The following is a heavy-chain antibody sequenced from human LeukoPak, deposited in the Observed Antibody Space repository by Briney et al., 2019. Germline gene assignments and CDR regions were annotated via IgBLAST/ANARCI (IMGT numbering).Heavy chain of an antibody. CDR3: ARDRGDSSGWYFHDALDI. CDR2: IYHSGST. V-gene: IGHV4-4*02. D-gene: IGHD6-19*01. CDR1: GGSISSSNW. J-gene: IGHJ3*02. Sequence: PSETLSLTCAVSGGSISSSNWWSWVRQPPGKGLEWIGEIYHSGSTNYNPSLKSRVTISVDKSKNQFSLKLSSVTAADTAVYYCARDRGDSSGWYFHDALDIWGQGTMVTVSS.